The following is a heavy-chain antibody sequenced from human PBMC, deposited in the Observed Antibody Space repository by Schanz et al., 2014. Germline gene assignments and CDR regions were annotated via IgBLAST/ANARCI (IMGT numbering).Heavy chain of an antibody. J-gene: IGHJ6*02. CDR1: GYTFTSYG. D-gene: IGHD3-3*01. Sequence: QVQLVQSGAEVKKPGSSVTVSCKASGYTFTSYGISWVRQAPGQGLEWMGWISAYNGNTNYAQKLQGRVTMTTDTSTSTAYMELSSLRSEDTAVFYCATEAIRQTYNYYGMDVWGQGTTVTVSS. CDR2: ISAYNGNT. CDR3: ATEAIRQTYNYYGMDV. V-gene: IGHV1-18*01.